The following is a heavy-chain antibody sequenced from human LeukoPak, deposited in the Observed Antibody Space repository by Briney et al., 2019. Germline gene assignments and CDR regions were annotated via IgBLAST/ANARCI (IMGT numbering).Heavy chain of an antibody. V-gene: IGHV1-8*03. D-gene: IGHD3-10*01. CDR3: ARVAGSIDY. Sequence: ASVTVSCKTSGYTFTTYDINWVRQATGQWLEWMGWMNPNSGYTGYPQKFQGRVTITRDTSISTAYMELSSLRSEDTAVYYCARVAGSIDYWGQGTLVTVSS. J-gene: IGHJ4*02. CDR1: GYTFTTYD. CDR2: MNPNSGYT.